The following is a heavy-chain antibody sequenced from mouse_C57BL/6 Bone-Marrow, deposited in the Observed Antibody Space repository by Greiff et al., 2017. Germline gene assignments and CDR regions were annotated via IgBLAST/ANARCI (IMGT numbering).Heavy chain of an antibody. D-gene: IGHD3-2*02. CDR3: ASSSVPLAMDY. CDR2: IYPRDGST. Sequence: QVQLKESDAELVKPGASVKLSCKVSGYTFTDHTIHWMKQRPEKGLEWIGSIYPRDGSTKYNEKFKGKATFTADKSSSTAYIQLNSLTSVDAAVYFCASSSVPLAMDYWGQGTSVTVSA. J-gene: IGHJ4*01. CDR1: GYTFTDHT. V-gene: IGHV1-78*01.